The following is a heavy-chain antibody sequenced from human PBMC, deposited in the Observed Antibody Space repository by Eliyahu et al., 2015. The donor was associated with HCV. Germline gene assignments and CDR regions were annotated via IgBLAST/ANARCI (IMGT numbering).Heavy chain of an antibody. CDR1: GGTFSSYA. D-gene: IGHD2-15*01. CDR2: IIPILGIA. Sequence: QVQLVQSGAEVKKPGSSVKVSCKASGGTFSSYAISWVQQAPGQGLEWMGRIIPILGIANYAQKFQGRVTITADKSTSTAYMELSSLRSEDTAVYYCARDLYCSGGSCYSENWFDPWGQGTLVTVSS. J-gene: IGHJ5*02. CDR3: ARDLYCSGGSCYSENWFDP. V-gene: IGHV1-69*04.